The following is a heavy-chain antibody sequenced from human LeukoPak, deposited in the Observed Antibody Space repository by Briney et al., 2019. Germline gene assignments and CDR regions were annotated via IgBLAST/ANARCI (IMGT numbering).Heavy chain of an antibody. CDR3: ARSSRSVPAALWTYYYYYMDV. Sequence: ASVKVSCKASGYTVTSYDINWVRQATGQGLEWMGWMNPNSGNTGYAQKFQGRVTMTRNTSISTAYMELSSLRSEDTAVYYCARSSRSVPAALWTYYYYYMDVWGKGTTVTISS. D-gene: IGHD2-2*01. V-gene: IGHV1-8*01. CDR1: GYTVTSYD. J-gene: IGHJ6*03. CDR2: MNPNSGNT.